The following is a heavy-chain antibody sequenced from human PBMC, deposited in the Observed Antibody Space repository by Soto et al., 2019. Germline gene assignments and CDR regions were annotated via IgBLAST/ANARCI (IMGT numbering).Heavy chain of an antibody. D-gene: IGHD3-3*02. Sequence: AAVKVSWKTSGYTFTGHYIHWVRQAPQQGPEWMGEIGPESGATRYAQKFRGRVTMTMDTSITTVYMELKNLSPDDTDVYYCGRGRSGQIVIFYWGQGTPVTVSS. CDR1: GYTFTGHY. CDR3: GRGRSGQIVIFY. V-gene: IGHV1-2*02. CDR2: IGPESGAT. J-gene: IGHJ4*02.